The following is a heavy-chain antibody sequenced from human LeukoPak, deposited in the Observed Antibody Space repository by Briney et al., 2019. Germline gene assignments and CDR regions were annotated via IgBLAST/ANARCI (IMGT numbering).Heavy chain of an antibody. Sequence: PSETLSLTCTVSGGSISSGDYYWSWIRQPPGKGLEWIGYIYYSGSTYYNPSLKSRVTISVDTSKNQFSLKLSSVTAADTAVYYCARGPDYDFWSGYYTPYYYGVDVWGQGTTVTVSS. CDR3: ARGPDYDFWSGYYTPYYYGVDV. D-gene: IGHD3-3*01. CDR2: IYYSGST. V-gene: IGHV4-30-4*01. J-gene: IGHJ6*02. CDR1: GGSISSGDYY.